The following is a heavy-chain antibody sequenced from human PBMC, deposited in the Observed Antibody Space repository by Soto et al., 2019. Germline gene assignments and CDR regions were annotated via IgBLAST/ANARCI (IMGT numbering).Heavy chain of an antibody. CDR1: GGSIRSVSSY. CDR3: ARETYGDYVGYFDP. Sequence: SETLSLTCAFSGGSIRSVSSYLTWIRQHPGKGLEWVGHIYSGGSTYYNPSLKSRITISVDTSKNQFSLKVSSVTAADTAVYYCARETYGDYVGYFDPWGQGIQVTVSS. J-gene: IGHJ5*02. CDR2: IYSGGST. V-gene: IGHV4-31*11. D-gene: IGHD4-17*01.